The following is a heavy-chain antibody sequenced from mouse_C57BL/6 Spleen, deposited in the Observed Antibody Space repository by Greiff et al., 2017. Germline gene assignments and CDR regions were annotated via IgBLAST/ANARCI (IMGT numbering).Heavy chain of an antibody. CDR1: GYTFTSYG. CDR2: IYPRSGNT. CDR3: ARGTDYYGSSYYFDY. J-gene: IGHJ2*01. D-gene: IGHD1-1*01. V-gene: IGHV1-81*01. Sequence: VKLVESGAELARPGASVKLSCKASGYTFTSYGISWVKQRTGQGLEWIGEIYPRSGNTYYNEKFKGKATLTADKSSSTAYMELRSLTSEDSAVYFCARGTDYYGSSYYFDYWGQGTTLTVSS.